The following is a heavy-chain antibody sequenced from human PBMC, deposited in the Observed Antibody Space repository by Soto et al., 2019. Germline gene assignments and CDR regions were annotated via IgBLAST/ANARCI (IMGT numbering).Heavy chain of an antibody. CDR1: GDSISSSRYY. Sequence: SETLSLTCTVSGDSISSSRYYWGWVRQPPGKGLEWIGSIYHRGSTYYSPSLKSRVTISVDTSKNQFSLKLSSVTAADTAVYYCARVGAKTYGSGSYYLYYYYGMDVWGQGTTVTVS. CDR3: ARVGAKTYGSGSYYLYYYYGMDV. J-gene: IGHJ6*02. CDR2: IYHRGST. D-gene: IGHD3-10*01. V-gene: IGHV4-39*01.